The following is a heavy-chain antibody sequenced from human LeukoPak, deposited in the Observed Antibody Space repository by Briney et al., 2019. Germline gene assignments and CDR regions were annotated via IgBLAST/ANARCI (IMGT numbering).Heavy chain of an antibody. CDR2: INPNSGGT. CDR1: VYTFTVYY. CDR3: GRVKMGIVLEHLDY. J-gene: IGHJ4*02. D-gene: IGHD1/OR15-1a*01. V-gene: IGHV1-2*02. Sequence: ASVTVSCKASVYTFTVYYMHWVRQAPGQGLEWMGWINPNSGGTNYAQKFQGRVTMTRDTSISTAYMELSRLRSDDTAVYYCGRVKMGIVLEHLDYWGQGTLVTVSS.